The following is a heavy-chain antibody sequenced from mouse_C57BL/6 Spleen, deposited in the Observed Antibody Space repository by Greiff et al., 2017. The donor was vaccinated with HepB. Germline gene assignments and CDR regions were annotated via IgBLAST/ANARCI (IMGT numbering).Heavy chain of an antibody. V-gene: IGHV1-52*01. CDR1: GYTFTSYW. D-gene: IGHD2-5*01. CDR2: IDPSDSET. Sequence: QVQLQQPGAELVRPGSSVKLSCKASGYTFTSYWMHWVKQRPIQGLEWIGNIDPSDSETHYNQKFKDKATLTVDKSSSTAYMQLSSLTSEDSAVYYCARGDSNYGAWFAYWGPRDSGHCLC. J-gene: IGHJ3*01. CDR3: ARGDSNYGAWFAY.